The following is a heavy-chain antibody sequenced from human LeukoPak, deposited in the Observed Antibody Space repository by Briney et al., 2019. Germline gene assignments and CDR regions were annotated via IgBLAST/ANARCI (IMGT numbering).Heavy chain of an antibody. CDR1: GLTFSSYA. Sequence: GGSLRLSCAASGLTFSSYAMSWVRQAPGKGLEWVSAISGSGGSTYYADSVKGRFTISRDNSKNTVYLQMNSLRAEDTAVYYCAKGGSYRSQPYFDYWGQGTPVTVSS. J-gene: IGHJ4*02. D-gene: IGHD3-16*02. V-gene: IGHV3-23*01. CDR3: AKGGSYRSQPYFDY. CDR2: ISGSGGST.